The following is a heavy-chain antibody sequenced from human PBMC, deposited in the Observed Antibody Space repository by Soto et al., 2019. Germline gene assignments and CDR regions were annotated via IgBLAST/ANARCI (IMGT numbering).Heavy chain of an antibody. CDR3: ETGKLRHMVRGVSFDY. V-gene: IGHV1-24*01. CDR2: FDPEDGET. J-gene: IGHJ4*02. Sequence: DSVKVSCKVSGYTLTELSMHWVRQAPGKGLEWMGGFDPEDGETIYAQKFQGRVTMTEDTSTDTAYMELSSLRSEDTAVYYCETGKLRHMVRGVSFDYWGQGTLVTVSS. D-gene: IGHD3-10*01. CDR1: GYTLTELS.